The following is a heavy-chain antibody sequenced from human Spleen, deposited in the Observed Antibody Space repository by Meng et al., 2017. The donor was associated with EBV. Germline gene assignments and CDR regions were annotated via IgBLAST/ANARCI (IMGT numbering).Heavy chain of an antibody. D-gene: IGHD6-6*01. CDR2: ISGYNGNT. CDR3: ARGEFSTSSDCDY. CDR1: GYTFSLYG. J-gene: IGHJ4*02. Sequence: QVQLVQSGAEVKKPGASVKVSCKASGYTFSLYGITWVRQDPGQGLEWMGWISGYNGNTNYAPKFQGRVTMTTDTSTSTAYMELVSLRSDDTAVYYCARGEFSTSSDCDYWGQGTLVTVSS. V-gene: IGHV1-18*01.